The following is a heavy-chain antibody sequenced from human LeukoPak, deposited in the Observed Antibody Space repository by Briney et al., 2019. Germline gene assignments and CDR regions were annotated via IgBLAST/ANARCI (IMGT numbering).Heavy chain of an antibody. CDR3: ARLGLEVGGPNWFDP. J-gene: IGHJ5*02. Sequence: PGGSLRLSCAASGFTFSSYSMNWVRQAPGKGLEWVSSISSSSIYIYYADSVKGRFTISRDNAKNSLYLQMNSLRVEDTAVYYCARLGLEVGGPNWFDPWGQGTLVTVSS. CDR2: ISSSSIYI. D-gene: IGHD1-1*01. CDR1: GFTFSSYS. V-gene: IGHV3-21*01.